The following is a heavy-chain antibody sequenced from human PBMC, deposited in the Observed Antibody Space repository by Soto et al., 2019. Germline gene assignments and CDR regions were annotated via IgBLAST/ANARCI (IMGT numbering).Heavy chain of an antibody. CDR1: GFSLSTSGVG. J-gene: IGHJ4*02. Sequence: QITLKESGPTLVTPTQTLTLTCTFSGFSLSTSGVGVGWIRQPPGKALEWLALIYWDADKRYSPSLKIRLNITKDTSNNQVVLTMTNMDPVDTATYYCAHSLSPTMGSRGAVDYLGQGTLVTVSS. CDR3: AHSLSPTMGSRGAVDY. V-gene: IGHV2-5*02. CDR2: IYWDADK. D-gene: IGHD1-26*01.